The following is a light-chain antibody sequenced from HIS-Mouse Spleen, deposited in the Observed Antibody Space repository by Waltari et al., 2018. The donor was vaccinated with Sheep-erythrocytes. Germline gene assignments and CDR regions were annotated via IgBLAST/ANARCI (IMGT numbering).Light chain of an antibody. CDR2: GKN. J-gene: IGLJ3*02. CDR1: SLRSYY. V-gene: IGLV3-19*01. CDR3: NSRDSSCNHWV. Sequence: SSELTQDPAVSVALGQTVRITCQGDSLRSYYASWYQQKPGQAPVLVIYGKNNRPSGIPDRFSGSSSGTTASLTITGAQAEDEADYYCNSRDSSCNHWVFGGGTKLTVL.